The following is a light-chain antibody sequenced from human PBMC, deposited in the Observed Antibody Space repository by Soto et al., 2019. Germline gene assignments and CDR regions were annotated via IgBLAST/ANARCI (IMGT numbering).Light chain of an antibody. CDR3: SSFTSNRIYV. Sequence: QSALTQPTSVAGSPGQSITISCTGNHNDIGTYDYVSWYQQHPGRAPRLLIHGVTTRPSGISGRFSASKSGLTASLTISGLQPEDEAEYYCSSFTSNRIYVFGPGTKLTV. CDR1: HNDIGTYDY. V-gene: IGLV2-14*03. J-gene: IGLJ1*01. CDR2: GVT.